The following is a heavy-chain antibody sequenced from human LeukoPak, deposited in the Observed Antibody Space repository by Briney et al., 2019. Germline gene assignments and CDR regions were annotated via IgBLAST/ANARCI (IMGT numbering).Heavy chain of an antibody. D-gene: IGHD2-2*02. V-gene: IGHV1-2*02. CDR1: GYTFSAHY. J-gene: IGHJ4*02. Sequence: ASVSVSCKTSGYTFSAHYLHWVRQAPGQRPEWVGRIDPASGGTHYAQKFQGRVTVTRDTSTTTVDMELSGLRSDDTAAYYCARVPGPYTTSRFDFWGQGTLVTVSS. CDR2: IDPASGGT. CDR3: ARVPGPYTTSRFDF.